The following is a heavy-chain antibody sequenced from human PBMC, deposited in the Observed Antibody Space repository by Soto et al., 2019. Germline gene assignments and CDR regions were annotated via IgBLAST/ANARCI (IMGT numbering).Heavy chain of an antibody. J-gene: IGHJ3*02. Sequence: GGSLRLSCAASGFTFSSYAMSWVRQAPGKGLEWVSAISDSGGSTYYADSVKGRFTISRDNSKNTLYLQMNSLRAEDTAVYYCAKSTSGSPSTFDIWGQGTMVTVSS. CDR1: GFTFSSYA. CDR3: AKSTSGSPSTFDI. V-gene: IGHV3-23*01. CDR2: ISDSGGST. D-gene: IGHD1-26*01.